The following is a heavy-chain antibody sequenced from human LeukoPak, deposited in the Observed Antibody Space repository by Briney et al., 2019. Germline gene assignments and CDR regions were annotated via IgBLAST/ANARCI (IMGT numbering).Heavy chain of an antibody. CDR3: AREDPYIVALPADGRYFDC. D-gene: IGHD2-2*01. CDR1: GFTFSTYS. Sequence: GRSLRLSCAASGFTFSTYSMHWVRQAPGKGLEWVAVISGDGNIKWTADSVKGRFTISRDNSKNTLYLQMNSLRADDTAVYYCAREDPYIVALPADGRYFDCWGQGTLVAVSS. V-gene: IGHV3-30-3*01. J-gene: IGHJ4*02. CDR2: ISGDGNIK.